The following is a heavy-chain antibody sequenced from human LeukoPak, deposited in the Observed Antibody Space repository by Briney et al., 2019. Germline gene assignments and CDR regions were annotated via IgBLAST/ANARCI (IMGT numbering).Heavy chain of an antibody. J-gene: IGHJ4*02. V-gene: IGHV1-2*02. CDR1: GYRFIAYY. CDR3: ASDRPPSN. Sequence: ASVKVSCKASGYRFIAYYMHWVRQAPGQGLEWLGWINPHTGDTNYAQSCQGRITMTRDRSITTAYMELSNLDYDDTAVYYCASDRPPSNWGQGTLVTVSS. CDR2: INPHTGDT. D-gene: IGHD1-14*01.